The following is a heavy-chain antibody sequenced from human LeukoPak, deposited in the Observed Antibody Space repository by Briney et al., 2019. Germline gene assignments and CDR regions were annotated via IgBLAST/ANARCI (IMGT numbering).Heavy chain of an antibody. J-gene: IGHJ6*03. D-gene: IGHD3-9*01. CDR3: ARDRVDYDILTGYRGPYYYYYMDV. V-gene: IGHV3-53*01. Sequence: PGGSLRLSCTVSGFTVSSNSMSWVRQAPGKGLEWVSFIYSDNTHYSDSVKGRFTISRDNSKNTLYLQMNSLRAEDTAVYYCARDRVDYDILTGYRGPYYYYYMDVWGKGTTVTVSS. CDR2: IYSDNT. CDR1: GFTVSSNS.